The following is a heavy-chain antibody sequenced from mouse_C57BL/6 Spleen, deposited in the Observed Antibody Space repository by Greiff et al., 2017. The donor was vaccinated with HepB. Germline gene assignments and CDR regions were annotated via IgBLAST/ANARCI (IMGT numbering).Heavy chain of an antibody. D-gene: IGHD2-1*01. V-gene: IGHV2-5*01. CDR3: ARGYGNYPYEAMDY. J-gene: IGHJ4*01. CDR1: GFSLTSYG. CDR2: IWRGGST. Sequence: QVQLQQSGPGLVQPSQSLSITCTVSGFSLTSYGVHWVRQSPGKGLEWLGVIWRGGSTDYNAAFMSRLSITKDNSKSQVFFKMNSLQADDTAIYYCARGYGNYPYEAMDYWGQGTSVTVSS.